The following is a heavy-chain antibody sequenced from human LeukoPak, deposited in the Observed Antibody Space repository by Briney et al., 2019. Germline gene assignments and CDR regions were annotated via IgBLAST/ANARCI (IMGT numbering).Heavy chain of an antibody. CDR2: ISYDGSNK. CDR3: VVEGIAAAGTFDY. J-gene: IGHJ4*02. V-gene: IGHV3-30*03. Sequence: GGSLRLSCAVSGSTFSSYGMHWVRQAPGKGLEWVAVISYDGSNKYYADSVKGRFTISRDNSKNTLYLQMNSLRAEDTAVYYCVVEGIAAAGTFDYWGQGTLVTVSS. CDR1: GSTFSSYG. D-gene: IGHD6-13*01.